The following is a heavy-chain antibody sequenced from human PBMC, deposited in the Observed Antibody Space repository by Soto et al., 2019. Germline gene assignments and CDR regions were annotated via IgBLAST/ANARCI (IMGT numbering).Heavy chain of an antibody. CDR3: ARLKHISYGSGSYYNSRRKVHYYFDY. CDR1: GGSISSSSYY. D-gene: IGHD3-10*01. J-gene: IGHJ4*02. V-gene: IGHV4-39*01. CDR2: IYYSGST. Sequence: ASETLSLTCXVSGGSISSSSYYWGWIRQPPGKGLEWIGSIYYSGSTYYNPSLKSRVTISVDTSKNQFSLKLSSVTAADTAVYYCARLKHISYGSGSYYNSRRKVHYYFDYWGQGTLVTISS.